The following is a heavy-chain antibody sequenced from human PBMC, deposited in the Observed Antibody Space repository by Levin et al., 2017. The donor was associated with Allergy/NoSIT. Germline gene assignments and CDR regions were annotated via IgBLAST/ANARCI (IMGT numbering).Heavy chain of an antibody. D-gene: IGHD6-19*01. Sequence: VGSLRLSCAASGFTFSSYSMNWVRQAPGKGLEWVSSISSSSSYIYYADSVKGRFTISRDNAKNSLYLQMNSLRAEDTAVYYCARDLVAGYGMDVWGQGTTVTVSS. J-gene: IGHJ6*02. CDR2: ISSSSSYI. CDR1: GFTFSSYS. CDR3: ARDLVAGYGMDV. V-gene: IGHV3-21*01.